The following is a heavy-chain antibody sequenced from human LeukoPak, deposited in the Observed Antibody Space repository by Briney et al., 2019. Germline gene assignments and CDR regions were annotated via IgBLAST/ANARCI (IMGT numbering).Heavy chain of an antibody. CDR1: GFTVSSNY. J-gene: IGHJ4*02. D-gene: IGHD2-15*01. CDR2: IYSGGST. Sequence: QSGGSLRLSCAASGFTVSSNYMSWVRQAPGKGLEWVSVIYSGGSTYYADSVKGRFTISRDNSKNTLYLQMNSLRAEDTAVYYCARAGLYCSGGSCYHFDYWGQETLVTVSS. CDR3: ARAGLYCSGGSCYHFDY. V-gene: IGHV3-53*01.